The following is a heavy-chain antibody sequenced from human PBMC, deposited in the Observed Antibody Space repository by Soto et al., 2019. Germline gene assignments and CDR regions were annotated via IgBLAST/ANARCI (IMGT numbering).Heavy chain of an antibody. CDR1: GFTFSSYW. CDR2: IKKDGSEK. V-gene: IGHV3-7*01. J-gene: IGHJ6*02. Sequence: EVQLVESGGGLVQPGGSLRLSCAASGFTFSSYWMSWARQTPGKGLEWVANIKKDGSEKSYVDAVRGRFSISRDNARNSLSLEMNSLRAEDTAVYYCALLLAYYGMDVWGLGTTVIVSS. CDR3: ALLLAYYGMDV.